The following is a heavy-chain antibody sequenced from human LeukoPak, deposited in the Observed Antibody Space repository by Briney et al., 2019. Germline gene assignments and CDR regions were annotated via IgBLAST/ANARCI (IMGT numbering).Heavy chain of an antibody. CDR3: AHRGMLFGVVITFDY. CDR2: IFWDDNQ. Sequence: SGPTLVNPTRTLTLTCSSSGFSLSSNGVGVGWIRQPPGKALEWLAFIFWDDNQHYNPSLKTRLTITKDTSKNQVVLTMTNMDPVDTATYYCAHRGMLFGVVITFDYWSQGTLVTVSS. D-gene: IGHD3-3*01. J-gene: IGHJ4*02. V-gene: IGHV2-5*02. CDR1: GFSLSSNGVG.